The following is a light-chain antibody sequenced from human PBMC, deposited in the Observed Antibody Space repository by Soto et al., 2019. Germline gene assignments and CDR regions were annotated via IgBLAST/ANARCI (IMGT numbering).Light chain of an antibody. CDR2: GVS. Sequence: EIVLTQSPGTLSLSPGERATLSCGASQSVTSNYLAWYQQKPGQAPRLLIFGVSTRATGIPDRFSGSGSGTDFTLTISRLEPEDFAVYYCQHYYTSYTTFGQGTKVEIK. J-gene: IGKJ1*01. V-gene: IGKV3-20*01. CDR1: QSVTSNY. CDR3: QHYYTSYTT.